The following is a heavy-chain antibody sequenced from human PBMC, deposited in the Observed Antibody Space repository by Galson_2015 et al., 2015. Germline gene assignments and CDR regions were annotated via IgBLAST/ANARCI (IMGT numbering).Heavy chain of an antibody. Sequence: SLRLSCAASGFTFSSYGMHWVRQAPGKGLEWVAVIWYDGSNKYYADSVKGRFTISRDNSKNTLYLQMNSLRAEDTAVYYCARDPIAAAGIRAYYYYGMDVWGQGTTVTVSS. J-gene: IGHJ6*02. V-gene: IGHV3-33*01. CDR1: GFTFSSYG. CDR2: IWYDGSNK. D-gene: IGHD6-13*01. CDR3: ARDPIAAAGIRAYYYYGMDV.